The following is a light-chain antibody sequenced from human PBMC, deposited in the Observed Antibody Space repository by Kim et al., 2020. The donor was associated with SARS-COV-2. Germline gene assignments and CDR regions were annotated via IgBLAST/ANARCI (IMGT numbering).Light chain of an antibody. CDR2: QDT. Sequence: SYELTQPPSVSVSPGQTASITCSGDKLGQKYACWYQQKPGQSPVLVIYQDTKRPSDIPERFSGSNSGNTATLTISGTQAMDEADYYCQAWDSSTVVFGGG. CDR3: QAWDSSTVV. CDR1: KLGQKY. V-gene: IGLV3-1*01. J-gene: IGLJ3*02.